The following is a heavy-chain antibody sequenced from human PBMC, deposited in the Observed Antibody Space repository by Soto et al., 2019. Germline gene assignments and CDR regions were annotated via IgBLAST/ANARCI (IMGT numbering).Heavy chain of an antibody. CDR2: INHSGST. CDR3: ARGLSSSSPPRY. CDR1: GGSFSGYY. J-gene: IGHJ4*02. Sequence: PSETLSLTCAVYGGSFSGYYWSWIRQPPGKGLEWIGEINHSGSTNYNPSLKSRVTISVDTSKNQFSLKLSSVTAADTAVYYCARGLSSSSPPRYWGQGTLVTVPQ. D-gene: IGHD6-13*01. V-gene: IGHV4-34*01.